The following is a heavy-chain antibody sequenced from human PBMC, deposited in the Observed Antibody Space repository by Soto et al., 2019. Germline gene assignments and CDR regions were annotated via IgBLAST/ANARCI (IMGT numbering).Heavy chain of an antibody. CDR1: GYTFNKFG. CDR3: ARGNVLLWVGELLD. V-gene: IGHV1-18*01. J-gene: IGHJ4*02. Sequence: QVHLLQSGAEVKKPGASVKVSCKASGYTFNKFGITWVRQAPGQGLEWMGWISVYNGNTIYIEKLRGRVTMTTASTTGTAYMELRSLQSDDTAVYYCARGNVLLWVGELLDWGQGTLVTVSS. D-gene: IGHD3-10*01. CDR2: ISVYNGNT.